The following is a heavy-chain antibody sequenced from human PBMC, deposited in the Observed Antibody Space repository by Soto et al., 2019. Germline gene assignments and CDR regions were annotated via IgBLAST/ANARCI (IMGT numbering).Heavy chain of an antibody. CDR3: ARHFDPGYQLLYFDY. CDR2: IYYSGST. D-gene: IGHD2-2*01. CDR1: GGSISSYY. J-gene: IGHJ4*02. Sequence: PSETLSLTCTVSGGSISSYYWSWIRQPPGKGLEWIGYIYYSGSTNYNPSLKSRVTISVDTSKNQFSLKLSSVTAADTAVYYCARHFDPGYQLLYFDYWGQGTLVTVSS. V-gene: IGHV4-59*08.